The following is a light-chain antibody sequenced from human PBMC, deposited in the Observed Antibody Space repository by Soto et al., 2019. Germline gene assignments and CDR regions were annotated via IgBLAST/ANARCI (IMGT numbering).Light chain of an antibody. V-gene: IGKV3-20*01. Sequence: ELVLTQSPGTLSLSPGERATLSCRASQNVSNSYLAWYQQKPGQAPRLLIYGASSRATGIPDRFSGSGSGADFTLTISRLEPEDFAVYYCQQYGRSSITFGQGTLLEVK. CDR2: GAS. CDR3: QQYGRSSIT. CDR1: QNVSNSY. J-gene: IGKJ5*01.